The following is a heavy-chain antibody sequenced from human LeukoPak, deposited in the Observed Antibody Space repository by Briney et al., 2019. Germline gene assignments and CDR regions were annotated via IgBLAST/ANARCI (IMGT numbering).Heavy chain of an antibody. V-gene: IGHV3-23*01. Sequence: GDSTSYSDSVKGRFSISRHNSKNTLYLQMNSLRVEDTAIYYCVRERMNVLRFLEWSTFDYWGQGTLAIVSS. D-gene: IGHD3-3*01. J-gene: IGHJ4*02. CDR3: VRERMNVLRFLEWSTFDY. CDR2: GDST.